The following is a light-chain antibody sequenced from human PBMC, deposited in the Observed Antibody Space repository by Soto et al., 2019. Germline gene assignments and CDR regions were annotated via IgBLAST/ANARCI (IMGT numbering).Light chain of an antibody. Sequence: QSVLTQPPSASGSPGKSVTISCTGTSSDVGAYKYVSWYQQYPGKAPKLMIYEVSKRPSGVPARFSGSKSGNTASLTVSGLQSEDEADYYCTSYVGSDTWVFGGGTKVTVL. CDR3: TSYVGSDTWV. V-gene: IGLV2-8*01. J-gene: IGLJ3*02. CDR1: SSDVGAYKY. CDR2: EVS.